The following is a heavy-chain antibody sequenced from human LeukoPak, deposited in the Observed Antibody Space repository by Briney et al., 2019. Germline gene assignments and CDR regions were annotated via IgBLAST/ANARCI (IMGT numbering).Heavy chain of an antibody. Sequence: SETLSLTCTVSGGSISTSTYYWGWIRQPPGKGLEWIGSIYYSGSSYYNPSLKSRVTISVDTSNNQFSLKLTSVTAADTAVYFCARVVGRTRRILGYWFFDLWGRGTLVTVSS. D-gene: IGHD2-21*01. V-gene: IGHV4-39*01. CDR3: ARVVGRTRRILGYWFFDL. J-gene: IGHJ2*01. CDR2: IYYSGSS. CDR1: GGSISTSTYY.